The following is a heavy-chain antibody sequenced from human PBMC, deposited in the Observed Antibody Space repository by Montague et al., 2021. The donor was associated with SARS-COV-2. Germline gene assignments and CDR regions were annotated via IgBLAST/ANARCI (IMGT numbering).Heavy chain of an antibody. D-gene: IGHD2-21*01. CDR2: IYYSGST. CDR1: GGSISSGCYY. CDR3: ASTFVVVIAIGAFDI. J-gene: IGHJ3*02. V-gene: IGHV4-31*03. Sequence: TLSLTCTVSGGSISSGCYYWGWIRQHPGMGLEWIVYIYYSGSTYYNPSLKIRVTISVATSKNQFSLTVISVTAADTAVYYCASTFVVVIAIGAFDIWGRGTMVTVSS.